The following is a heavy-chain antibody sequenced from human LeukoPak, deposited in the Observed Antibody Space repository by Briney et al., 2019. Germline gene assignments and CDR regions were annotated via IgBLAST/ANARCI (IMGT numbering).Heavy chain of an antibody. CDR1: GFTFSSYD. J-gene: IGHJ4*02. Sequence: GRSLRLSCAASGFTFSSYDMHWVRQAPGKGLEWVAVISYDGSNKYYADSVKGRFTISRDNSKNTLYLQMNSLRAEDTAVYYCAREGLSGLVYGFDYWGQGTLVTVSS. D-gene: IGHD6-19*01. CDR2: ISYDGSNK. CDR3: AREGLSGLVYGFDY. V-gene: IGHV3-30*04.